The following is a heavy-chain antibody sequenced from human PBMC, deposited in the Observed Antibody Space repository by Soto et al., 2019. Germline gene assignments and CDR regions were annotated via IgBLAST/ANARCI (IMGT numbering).Heavy chain of an antibody. Sequence: GASLKISCQGSGYAFISYWIAWLRQMPGKCLEWMGIIYPGDSDTRYSTSFQGQVTISVNKSITTADRQWRSLKVSDTAMYYCARGYCTATICDPWFDPWGQGTMAPVAS. CDR2: IYPGDSDT. V-gene: IGHV5-51*01. D-gene: IGHD2-8*02. CDR1: GYAFISYW. CDR3: ARGYCTATICDPWFDP. J-gene: IGHJ5*02.